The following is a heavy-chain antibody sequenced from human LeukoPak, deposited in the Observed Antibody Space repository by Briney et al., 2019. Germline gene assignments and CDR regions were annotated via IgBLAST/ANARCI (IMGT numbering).Heavy chain of an antibody. CDR1: GFTFSSHT. Sequence: GGSLRLSCVASGFTFSSHTMNWVRQAPGKGLEWVSHIGTSSSTVFYADSVKGRFTISRDNAKNSLYLQMDSLRADDTAVYYCARGGDYWGQGTLVTVSS. J-gene: IGHJ4*02. CDR2: IGTSSSTV. D-gene: IGHD3-10*01. CDR3: ARGGDY. V-gene: IGHV3-48*01.